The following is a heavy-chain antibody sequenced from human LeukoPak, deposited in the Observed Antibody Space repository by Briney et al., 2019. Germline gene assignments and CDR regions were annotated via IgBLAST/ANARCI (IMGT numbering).Heavy chain of an antibody. CDR1: GGSISSYY. J-gene: IGHJ4*02. CDR2: MYSSGST. CDR3: ASLYSGSYDTGSFDYFNY. V-gene: IGHV4-59*01. D-gene: IGHD1-26*01. Sequence: SETLSLTCAVSGGSISSYYWSWIRQPPGKGLEWMGYMYSSGSTNYNPSLKSRVTISVDTSKSQFSLKLSSVTAADTAVYYCASLYSGSYDTGSFDYFNYWGQGTLVTVSS.